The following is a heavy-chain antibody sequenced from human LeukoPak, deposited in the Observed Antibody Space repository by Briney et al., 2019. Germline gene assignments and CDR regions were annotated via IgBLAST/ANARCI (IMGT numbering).Heavy chain of an antibody. Sequence: GGSLRLSCAASGFTFSDHYMDWVRQAPGKGLEWVGRTRNKANSYTTEYAASVKGRFTISRDDSKNSLYLQMNSLKTEDTAVYYCARGDEYSSSSLLTGAFDIWGQGAMVTVSS. V-gene: IGHV3-72*01. J-gene: IGHJ3*02. CDR3: ARGDEYSSSSLLTGAFDI. D-gene: IGHD6-6*01. CDR2: TRNKANSYTT. CDR1: GFTFSDHY.